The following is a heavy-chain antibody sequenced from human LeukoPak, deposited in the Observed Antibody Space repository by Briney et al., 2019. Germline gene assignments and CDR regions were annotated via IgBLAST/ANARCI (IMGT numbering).Heavy chain of an antibody. J-gene: IGHJ4*02. CDR2: ISPNSGGT. V-gene: IGHV1-2*02. CDR3: AISWRGVGALKY. D-gene: IGHD1-26*01. CDR1: GYTFTGHY. Sequence: GASVKVSCKASGYTFTGHYMHWVRQAPGQGLEWMGWISPNSGGTKYAQKFQGRVTLTRDTSISTAYMELSTLTSDDTAVYYCAISWRGVGALKYWGQGTLVTVSS.